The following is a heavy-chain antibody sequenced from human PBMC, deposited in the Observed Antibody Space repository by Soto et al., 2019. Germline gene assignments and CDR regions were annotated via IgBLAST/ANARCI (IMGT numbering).Heavy chain of an antibody. CDR3: AKTARRFLVQGYSGMDV. Sequence: GGSLRLSCAASGFTFSSYAMSWVRQAPGKGLEWVSAISGSGGSTYYADSVKGRFTISRDNSKNTLYLQMNSLRAEDTAVYYCAKTARRFLVQGYSGMDVWGQGTTVTVSS. CDR2: ISGSGGST. CDR1: GFTFSSYA. V-gene: IGHV3-23*01. J-gene: IGHJ6*02. D-gene: IGHD3-3*01.